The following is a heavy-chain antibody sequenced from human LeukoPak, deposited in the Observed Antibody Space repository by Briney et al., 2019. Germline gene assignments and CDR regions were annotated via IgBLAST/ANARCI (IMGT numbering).Heavy chain of an antibody. CDR1: GGSFSGYY. D-gene: IGHD6-13*01. CDR2: INHSGST. CDR3: ARESSSWTNYYYYYYMDV. V-gene: IGHV4-34*01. J-gene: IGHJ6*03. Sequence: TSETLSLTCAVYGGSFSGYYWSWIRHPPGKGREWVGEINHSGSTNYNPSLKSRVTISVDTSKNQFSLKLSSVTAADTAVYYCARESSSWTNYYYYYYMDVWGKGTTVTVSS.